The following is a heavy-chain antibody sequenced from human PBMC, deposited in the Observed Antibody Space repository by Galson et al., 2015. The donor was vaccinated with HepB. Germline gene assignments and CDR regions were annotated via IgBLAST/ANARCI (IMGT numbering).Heavy chain of an antibody. CDR3: ARKVGQLLSNYYYYYMDV. CDR1: GFTVSSNY. CDR2: IYSGGST. Sequence: SLRLSCAASGFTVSSNYMSWVRQAPGKGLEWVSVIYSGGSTYYADSVKGRFTISRDNSKNTLYLQMNSLRAEDTAVYYCARKVGQLLSNYYYYYMDVWGKGTTVTVSS. J-gene: IGHJ6*03. V-gene: IGHV3-53*01. D-gene: IGHD2-2*01.